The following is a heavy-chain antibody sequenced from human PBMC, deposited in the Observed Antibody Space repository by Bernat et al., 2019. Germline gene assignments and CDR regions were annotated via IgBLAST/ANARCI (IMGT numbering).Heavy chain of an antibody. CDR3: ANAVGVVELGYLDY. CDR2: ISYDGSNK. J-gene: IGHJ4*02. Sequence: QVQLVESGGGVVQPGRSLRLSCAASGFTFSSYGMHWVRQAPGKGLEWVAVISYDGSNKYYADSVKGRFTISRDNSKNTLYLQMNSLRAEDTAVYYCANAVGVVELGYLDYWGQGTLVTVSS. D-gene: IGHD3-3*01. V-gene: IGHV3-30*18. CDR1: GFTFSSYG.